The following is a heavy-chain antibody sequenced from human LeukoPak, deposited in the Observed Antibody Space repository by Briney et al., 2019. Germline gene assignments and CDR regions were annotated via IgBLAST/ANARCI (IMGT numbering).Heavy chain of an antibody. Sequence: GGSLRLSCAASGFTVSSNYMSWVRQAPGKGREWVSVIYSGGSTYYADSVKGRFTISRDNSKNTLYLQMNSLRAEDTAVYYCARAKGVRGVLKSRHNDYWGQGTLVTVSS. CDR2: IYSGGST. CDR1: GFTVSSNY. CDR3: ARAKGVRGVLKSRHNDY. D-gene: IGHD3-10*01. V-gene: IGHV3-53*01. J-gene: IGHJ4*02.